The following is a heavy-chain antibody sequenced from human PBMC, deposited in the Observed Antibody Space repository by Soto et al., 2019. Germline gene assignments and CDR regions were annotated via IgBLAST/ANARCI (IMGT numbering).Heavy chain of an antibody. CDR1: GFTFSDYY. Sequence: GGSLRLSCAASGFTFSDYYMSWIRQAPGKGLEWVSYISSSGSTIYYADSVKGRFTISRDNAKNSLYLQMNSLRAEDTAVYYCASNTVQGPFTEFDPWGQGTMVTVYS. J-gene: IGHJ5*02. D-gene: IGHD2-2*02. V-gene: IGHV3-11*01. CDR3: ASNTVQGPFTEFDP. CDR2: ISSSGSTI.